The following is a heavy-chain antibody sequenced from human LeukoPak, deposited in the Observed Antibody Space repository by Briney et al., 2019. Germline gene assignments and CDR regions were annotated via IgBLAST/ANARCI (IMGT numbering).Heavy chain of an antibody. V-gene: IGHV3-23*01. Sequence: PGGSLRLSCAASGFTFSRYGMTWVRQAPGKGLEWVSVSALTHGGYTTYYADSVKGRFTVSRDNSKSTLYLQMNSLRGDTTAVYSCAKVGEYYVSGTLTCFDSGGQGTLATVSA. CDR2: LTHGGYTT. J-gene: IGHJ5*01. CDR1: GFTFSRYG. CDR3: AKVGEYYVSGTLTCFDS. D-gene: IGHD3-10*01.